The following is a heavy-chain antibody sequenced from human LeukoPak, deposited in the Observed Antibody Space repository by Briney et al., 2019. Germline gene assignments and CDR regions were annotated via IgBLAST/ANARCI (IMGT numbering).Heavy chain of an antibody. J-gene: IGHJ6*03. V-gene: IGHV4-34*01. CDR2: INHSGST. CDR1: GGSFSGYY. CDR3: ARAVPSAYDFWSGTPRYYYMDV. Sequence: SETLSLTCAVYGGSFSGYYWSWIRQPPGKGLEWIGEINHSGSTNYNPSLKSRVTISVDTSKNQFSLKLSSVTAADTAVYYCARAVPSAYDFWSGTPRYYYMDVWGKGTTVTVFS. D-gene: IGHD3-3*01.